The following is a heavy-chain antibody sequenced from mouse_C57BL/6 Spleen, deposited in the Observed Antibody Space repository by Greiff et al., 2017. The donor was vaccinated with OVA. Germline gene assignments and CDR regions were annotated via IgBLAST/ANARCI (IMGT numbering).Heavy chain of an antibody. CDR3: ARSNDGYYGFAY. Sequence: VMLVESGAELARPGASVKLSCKASGYTFTSYGISWVKQRTGQGLEWIGEIYPRSGNTYYNEKFKGKATLTADKSSSTAYMELRSLTSEDSAVYFCARSNDGYYGFAYWGQGTLVTVSA. CDR1: GYTFTSYG. D-gene: IGHD2-3*01. J-gene: IGHJ3*01. V-gene: IGHV1-81*01. CDR2: IYPRSGNT.